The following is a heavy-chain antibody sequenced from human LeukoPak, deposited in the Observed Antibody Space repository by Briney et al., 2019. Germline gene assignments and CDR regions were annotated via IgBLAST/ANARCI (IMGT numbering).Heavy chain of an antibody. CDR1: GFTVSSNY. J-gene: IGHJ4*02. V-gene: IGHV3-66*02. CDR2: IYSGGST. CDR3: ARENTAMVAFDY. D-gene: IGHD5-18*01. Sequence: PGGPLRLSCAASGFTVSSNYMSWVRQAPGKGLEWVSVIYSGGSTYYADSVKGRFTISRDNSKNTLYLQMNSLRAEDTAVYYCARENTAMVAFDYWGQGTLVTVSS.